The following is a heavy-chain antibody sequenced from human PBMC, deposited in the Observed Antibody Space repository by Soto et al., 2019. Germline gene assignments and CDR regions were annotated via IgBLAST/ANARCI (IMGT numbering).Heavy chain of an antibody. CDR3: AAGGGLPRYY. J-gene: IGHJ4*02. CDR1: GDSISSGGYY. D-gene: IGHD5-12*01. CDR2: IYYTGST. Sequence: SETLSLTCTVSGDSISSGGYYWSWIRQHPGKGLEWIGYIYYTGSTYYNPSLKSRVTISVDRSKNQFSLKLSSVTAADTAVYYCAAGGGLPRYYWGQGTLVTVSS. V-gene: IGHV4-31*03.